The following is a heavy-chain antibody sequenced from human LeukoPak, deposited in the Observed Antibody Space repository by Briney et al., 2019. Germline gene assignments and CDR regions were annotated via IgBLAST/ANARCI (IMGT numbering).Heavy chain of an antibody. D-gene: IGHD1-1*01. CDR3: AGCAGNSCYFGY. Sequence: PGGSLRLSCAASGFTFSSYGMSWVRQAPGKGLEWVANIKQDGSAKNYVDSVKGRFTISRDNAKNPLYLQLNSLRAENTAVYYCAGCAGNSCYFGYWGQGTLVIVSS. J-gene: IGHJ4*03. CDR2: IKQDGSAK. CDR1: GFTFSSYG. V-gene: IGHV3-7*01.